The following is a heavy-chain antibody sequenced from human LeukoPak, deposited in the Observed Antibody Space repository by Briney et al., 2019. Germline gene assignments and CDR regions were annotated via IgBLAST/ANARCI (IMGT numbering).Heavy chain of an antibody. V-gene: IGHV4-34*01. CDR3: ASARGREGYYYDSRVFDP. Sequence: SETLSLTCAVYGGSFSGYYWSWIRQPPGKGLEWIGEINHSGSTNYNPSLKSRVTISVDTSKNQFSLKLSSVTAADTAVYYCASARGREGYYYDSRVFDPWGQGTLVTVSS. CDR2: INHSGST. D-gene: IGHD3-22*01. J-gene: IGHJ5*02. CDR1: GGSFSGYY.